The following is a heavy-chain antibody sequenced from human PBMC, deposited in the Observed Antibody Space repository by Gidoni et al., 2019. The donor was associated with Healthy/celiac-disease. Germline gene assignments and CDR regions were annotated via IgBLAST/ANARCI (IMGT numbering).Heavy chain of an antibody. D-gene: IGHD3-22*01. CDR2: INHSGST. V-gene: IGHV4-34*01. CDR3: ASLTYYYDSSGYP. CDR1: GGSFSGYY. J-gene: IGHJ5*02. Sequence: QVQLQQWGAGLLKPSETLSLTCAVYGGSFSGYYWSWIRQPPGKGLEWIGEINHSGSTNYNPSLKSRVTISVDTSKNQFSLKLSSVTAADTAVYYCASLTYYYDSSGYPWGQGTLVTVSS.